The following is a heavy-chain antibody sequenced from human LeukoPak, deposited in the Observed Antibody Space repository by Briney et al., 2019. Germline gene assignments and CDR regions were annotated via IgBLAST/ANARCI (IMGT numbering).Heavy chain of an antibody. CDR1: GFTFSSYS. J-gene: IGHJ6*03. CDR3: ARHTLNYYYYMDV. CDR2: ISYSSSTI. Sequence: GGSLRLSCAASGFTFSSYSMNWARQAPGKGLEWVSYISYSSSTIYYADSVKGRFTISRDNGKNSLYLQMNSLRAEDTAVYYCARHTLNYYYYMDVWGKGTTVTISS. V-gene: IGHV3-48*01.